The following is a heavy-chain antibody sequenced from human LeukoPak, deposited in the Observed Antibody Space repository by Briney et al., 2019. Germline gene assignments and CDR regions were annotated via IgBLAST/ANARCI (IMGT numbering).Heavy chain of an antibody. Sequence: PSETLSLTCTVSGGSVSSGSYYWSWIRQPPGKGLEWIGYIYYSGSTNYNPSLKSRVTISVDTSKNQFSLKLSSVTAADTAVYYCARTYPPGFDPWGQGTLVTVSS. CDR1: GGSVSSGSYY. J-gene: IGHJ5*02. V-gene: IGHV4-61*01. CDR3: ARTYPPGFDP. CDR2: IYYSGST.